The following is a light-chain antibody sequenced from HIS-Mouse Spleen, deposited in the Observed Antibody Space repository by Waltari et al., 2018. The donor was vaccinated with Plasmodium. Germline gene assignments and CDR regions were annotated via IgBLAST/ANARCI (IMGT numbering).Light chain of an antibody. J-gene: IGLJ1*01. CDR3: CSYAGSYTYV. V-gene: IGLV2-11*01. CDR1: SSDVGGSNY. Sequence: QSALTQPRSVSGSPGQSVTISRTGTSSDVGGSNYVSWYQQHPGKAPKLMIYDVSKRPSGVPDRFSGSKSGNTASLTISGLQAEDEADYYCCSYAGSYTYVFGTGTKVTVL. CDR2: DVS.